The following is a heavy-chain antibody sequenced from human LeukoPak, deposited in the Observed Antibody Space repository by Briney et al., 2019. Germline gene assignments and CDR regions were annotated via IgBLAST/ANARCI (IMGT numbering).Heavy chain of an antibody. CDR3: ARDFGRGHWDILLINWFDP. D-gene: IGHD2-8*01. J-gene: IGHJ5*02. Sequence: ASVKVSCKASGYTFTGYYMHWVRQAPGQGLEWMGWINPNSGGTNYAQKFQGRVTMTRDTSISTAYMELSRLRSDDTAVYYCARDFGRGHWDILLINWFDPWGQGTLVTVSS. V-gene: IGHV1-2*02. CDR2: INPNSGGT. CDR1: GYTFTGYY.